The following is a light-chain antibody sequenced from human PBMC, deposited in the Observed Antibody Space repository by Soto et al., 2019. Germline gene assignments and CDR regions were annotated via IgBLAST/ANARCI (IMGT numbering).Light chain of an antibody. V-gene: IGKV3-20*01. Sequence: EIVLTQSPGTLSLSPGERATLSCRASQSVSSSYLAWYQQKPGQAPRPLIYGASSRAIGIPDRFSGSGSGTDFTLTIRRLEPEDFAVYYCQKYGSSPWTFGHGTKVEIK. CDR3: QKYGSSPWT. CDR2: GAS. J-gene: IGKJ1*01. CDR1: QSVSSSY.